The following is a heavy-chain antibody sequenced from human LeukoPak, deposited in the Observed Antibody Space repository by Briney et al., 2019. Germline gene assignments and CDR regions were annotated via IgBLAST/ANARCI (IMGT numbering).Heavy chain of an antibody. CDR3: AKNWGYFDD. V-gene: IGHV3-7*02. D-gene: IGHD7-27*01. CDR2: INPVGSEK. Sequence: GGSLRLSCASSGFSFITYWMNWVRQAPGKGLEGVANINPVGSEKYYLDSVKGRFTISRDNAKNSLYLQMNSLRAEDTAVYYCAKNWGYFDDWGQGTLVTVSS. CDR1: GFSFITYW. J-gene: IGHJ4*02.